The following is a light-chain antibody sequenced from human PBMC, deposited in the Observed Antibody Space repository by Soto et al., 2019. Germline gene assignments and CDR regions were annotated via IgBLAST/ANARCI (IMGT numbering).Light chain of an antibody. CDR2: GAS. Sequence: EVVFTHSPATLSLSPGERATLSCSASENVRTFVDWYQQKPGQAPRLLIYGASNRATGIPARFSGSGSGTDFTLTISNLEPEDFAVYYCQQHSHWPPWTFGQGTKVDIK. CDR1: ENVRTF. V-gene: IGKV3-11*01. J-gene: IGKJ1*01. CDR3: QQHSHWPPWT.